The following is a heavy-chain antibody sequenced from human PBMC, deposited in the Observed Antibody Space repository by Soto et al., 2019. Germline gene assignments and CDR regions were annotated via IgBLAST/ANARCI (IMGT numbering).Heavy chain of an antibody. J-gene: IGHJ6*02. CDR2: IYWDDDK. CDR3: AHRQVIGTYYDILTGLSPSPHYYYGMDV. D-gene: IGHD3-9*01. V-gene: IGHV2-5*02. CDR1: GFSLSTSGVG. Sequence: QITLKESGPTLVKPTQTLTLTCTFSGFSLSTSGVGVGWIRQPPGKALEWLALIYWDDDKRYSPSLKSRLTLTKDNTKNQVVLTMTNMDPVDTATYYCAHRQVIGTYYDILTGLSPSPHYYYGMDVWGQGTTVTVSS.